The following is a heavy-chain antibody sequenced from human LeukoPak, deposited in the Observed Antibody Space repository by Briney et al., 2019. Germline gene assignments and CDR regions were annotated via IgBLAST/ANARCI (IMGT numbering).Heavy chain of an antibody. J-gene: IGHJ4*02. CDR3: ARGSTYYDSSGQVPFDY. CDR1: GFTFSTYS. D-gene: IGHD3-22*01. CDR2: ISSNNRYI. V-gene: IGHV3-21*01. Sequence: GGSLRLSCAASGFTFSTYSMNWVRQAPGKGLEWVSSISSNNRYIYYADSVKGRFTISRDNAKNSLYLQMNSLRAEDTAVYYCARGSTYYDSSGQVPFDYWGQGTLVTVSS.